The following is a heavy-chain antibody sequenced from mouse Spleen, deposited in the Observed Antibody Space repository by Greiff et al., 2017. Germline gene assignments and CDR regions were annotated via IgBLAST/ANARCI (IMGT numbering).Heavy chain of an antibody. V-gene: IGHV1-50*01. CDR3: ARKDYGNLFAY. CDR2: IDPSDSYT. D-gene: IGHD2-1*01. CDR1: GYTFTSYW. Sequence: QVQLKQPGAELVKPGASVKLSCKASGYTFTSYWMQWVKQRPGQGLEWIGEIDPSDSYTNYNQKFKGKATLTVDTSSSTAYMQLSSLTSEDSAVYYCARKDYGNLFAYWGQGTLVTVSA. J-gene: IGHJ3*01.